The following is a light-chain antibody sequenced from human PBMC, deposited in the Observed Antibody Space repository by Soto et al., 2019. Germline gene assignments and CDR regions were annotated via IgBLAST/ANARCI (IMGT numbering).Light chain of an antibody. Sequence: DIQMTQSPSSLSASVGDRVTITYRASQGVSNHLSWFQQKPGKAPKSLIYDASSLQSGVPSKFRGSGSGTDFTLTISNLQPEDFATYYCLQYNSYPRTFGPGTKLEIK. CDR2: DAS. J-gene: IGKJ2*01. CDR3: LQYNSYPRT. CDR1: QGVSNH. V-gene: IGKV1-16*02.